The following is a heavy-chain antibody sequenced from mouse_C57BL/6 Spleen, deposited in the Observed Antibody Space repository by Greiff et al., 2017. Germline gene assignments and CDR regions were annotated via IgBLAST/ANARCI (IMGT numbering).Heavy chain of an antibody. V-gene: IGHV10-3*01. J-gene: IGHJ3*01. Sequence: EVQVVESGGGLVQPKGSLKLSCAASGFTFNTYAMHWVRQAPGKGLEWVARISSKSSNYATYYADTVKDRFTISRDDSQSRLYLKMYNLKTDDTAMYYCVRVREYGAWFDYWGQGTLVTVSA. CDR3: VRVREYGAWFDY. CDR1: GFTFNTYA. D-gene: IGHD5-2*01. CDR2: ISSKSSNYAT.